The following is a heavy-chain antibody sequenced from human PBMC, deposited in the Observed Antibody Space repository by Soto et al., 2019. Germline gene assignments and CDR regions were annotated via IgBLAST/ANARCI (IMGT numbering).Heavy chain of an antibody. D-gene: IGHD3-3*01. J-gene: IGHJ6*02. CDR1: GYTFTSYY. V-gene: IGHV1-46*01. Sequence: ASVKVSFKASGYTFTSYYMHWLRQAPGQGLEWMGIINPSGGSTSYAQKFQGRVTMTRDTSTSTVYMELSSLRSEDTAVYYCARVGRSKRFLDRLRGYYYGMDVWGQGTTVTVSS. CDR2: INPSGGST. CDR3: ARVGRSKRFLDRLRGYYYGMDV.